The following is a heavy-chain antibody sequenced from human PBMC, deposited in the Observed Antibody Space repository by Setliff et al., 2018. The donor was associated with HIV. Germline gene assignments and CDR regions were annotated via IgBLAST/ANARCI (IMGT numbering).Heavy chain of an antibody. CDR1: GGTFSSYG. CDR2: IIPMFATG. CDR3: ARVAHSSSYHYYGMDV. J-gene: IGHJ6*02. V-gene: IGHV1-69*05. D-gene: IGHD6-19*01. Sequence: SVKVSCKASGGTFSSYGISWVRQAPGQGLEWMGAIIPMFATGFYAQKFQGRVTITRDESRTTSYMELSSLRFEDTAVYFCARVAHSSSYHYYGMDVWGQGTTVTVSS.